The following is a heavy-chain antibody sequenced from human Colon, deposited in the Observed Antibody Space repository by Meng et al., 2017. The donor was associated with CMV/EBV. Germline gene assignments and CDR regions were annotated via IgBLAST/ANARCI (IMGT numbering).Heavy chain of an antibody. D-gene: IGHD2-15*01. J-gene: IGHJ4*02. CDR2: INQDGSDT. CDR3: ARGRGYCSGGSCYLDY. Sequence: GESLKISCAVSGFTYGNYWMTWVRQAPEKGLEWVAIINQDGSDTYYADSVKGRFTISRDNAKNSLFLQMDSLRAEDTTVYYCARGRGYCSGGSCYLDYWGQGTLVTVSS. V-gene: IGHV3-7*01. CDR1: GFTYGNYW.